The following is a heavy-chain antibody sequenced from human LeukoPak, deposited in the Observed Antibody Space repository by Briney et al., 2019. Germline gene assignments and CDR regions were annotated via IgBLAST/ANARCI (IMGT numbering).Heavy chain of an antibody. J-gene: IGHJ4*02. V-gene: IGHV3-74*01. CDR1: GFTFSSYW. D-gene: IGHD3-3*01. CDR2: INSDGSST. Sequence: GGSLRLSCAASGFTFSSYWMHWVRQAPGKGLVWVSRINSDGSSTSYADSVKGRFTISRDNAKNTLYLQMNSLRAEDTAVYYCAKEKAIFGVVNFDYWGQGTLVTVSS. CDR3: AKEKAIFGVVNFDY.